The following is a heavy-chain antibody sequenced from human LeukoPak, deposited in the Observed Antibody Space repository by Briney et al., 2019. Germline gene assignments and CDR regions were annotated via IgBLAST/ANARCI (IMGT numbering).Heavy chain of an antibody. J-gene: IGHJ4*02. D-gene: IGHD3-22*01. CDR1: GGSISSSSYY. CDR3: ARRYYYDSSGYH. Sequence: SETLSLTCTVSGGSISSSSYYWGWVRQPPGKGLEWIGSIYYSGSTYYNPSLKSRVTISVYTSKNQFSLKLSSVTAADTAVYYCARRYYYDSSGYHWGQGTLVTVSS. V-gene: IGHV4-39*01. CDR2: IYYSGST.